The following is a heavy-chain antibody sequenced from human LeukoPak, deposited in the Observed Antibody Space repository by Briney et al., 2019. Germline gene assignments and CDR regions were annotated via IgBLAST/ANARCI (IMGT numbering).Heavy chain of an antibody. Sequence: SVKVSCKASGGTFSSYAISWVRQAPGQGLEWMGGIIPIFGTANYAQKFQGRVTITADESTSTAYMELSSLRSEDTAVYYCARKLADCSSTSCYEYYFDYWGQGTLVTVSS. CDR1: GGTFSSYA. V-gene: IGHV1-69*13. D-gene: IGHD2-2*01. CDR3: ARKLADCSSTSCYEYYFDY. CDR2: IIPIFGTA. J-gene: IGHJ4*02.